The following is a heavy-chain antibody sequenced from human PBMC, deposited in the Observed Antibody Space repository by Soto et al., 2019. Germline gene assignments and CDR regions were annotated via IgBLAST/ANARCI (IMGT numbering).Heavy chain of an antibody. CDR3: ARDGAYYYDRPAFDI. Sequence: EVQLVESGGGLVQPGGSLRLSCAASGFTFSSYDMHWVRQATGKGLEWVSAIGTAGDTYYPGSVKGRFTISRENAENSLYLQMNSLRAEDTAVYYCARDGAYYYDRPAFDIWGQGTMVTVSS. V-gene: IGHV3-13*01. CDR2: IGTAGDT. CDR1: GFTFSSYD. D-gene: IGHD3-22*01. J-gene: IGHJ3*02.